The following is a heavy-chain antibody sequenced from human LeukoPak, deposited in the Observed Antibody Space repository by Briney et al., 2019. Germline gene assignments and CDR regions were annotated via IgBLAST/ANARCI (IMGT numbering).Heavy chain of an antibody. J-gene: IGHJ6*02. D-gene: IGHD6-19*01. V-gene: IGHV4-38-2*02. CDR3: ARYPLYSSGWYDDYYYYGMDV. CDR1: GYSISSGYY. CDR2: IYHSGTT. Sequence: SETLSLTCTVSGYSISSGYYWGWIRQSPGKGLELIGSIYHSGTTYYNPSLKSRVTISVDTSKNQFSLKLSSVTAADTAVYYCARYPLYSSGWYDDYYYYGMDVWGQGTTVTVSS.